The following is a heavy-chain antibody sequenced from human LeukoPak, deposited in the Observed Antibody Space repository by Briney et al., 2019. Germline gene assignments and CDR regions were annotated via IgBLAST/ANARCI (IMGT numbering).Heavy chain of an antibody. CDR1: VGSISSYY. V-gene: IGHV4-59*01. Sequence: PETLSLTCTVSVGSISSYYWSWIRQPPGPGLEWIGYIYYSGSTNYNTSLQSRVTISADTSKNQFSLKLSSVTAADTAVYYCARAGYSNYEQNWFDPWGQGTLVTVSS. J-gene: IGHJ5*02. D-gene: IGHD4-11*01. CDR2: IYYSGST. CDR3: ARAGYSNYEQNWFDP.